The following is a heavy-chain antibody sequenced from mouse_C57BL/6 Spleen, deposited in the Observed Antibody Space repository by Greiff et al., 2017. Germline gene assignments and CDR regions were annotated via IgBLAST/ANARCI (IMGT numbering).Heavy chain of an antibody. D-gene: IGHD1-1*01. J-gene: IGHJ1*03. CDR3: ARTGSSLDV. CDR1: GYTFTSYT. V-gene: IGHV1-4*01. CDR2: INPSSGYT. Sequence: VQLQESGAELARPGASVKMSCKASGYTFTSYTMHWVKQRPGPGLEWIGYINPSSGYTKYNQKFKDKATLTADKSSSTAYMQLSSLTSEDSAVYYCARTGSSLDVWGTGTTVTVSS.